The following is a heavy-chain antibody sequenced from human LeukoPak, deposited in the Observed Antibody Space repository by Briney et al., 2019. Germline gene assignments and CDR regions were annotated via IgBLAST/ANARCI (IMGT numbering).Heavy chain of an antibody. J-gene: IGHJ4*02. D-gene: IGHD5-18*01. CDR1: GFTFSSYS. V-gene: IGHV3-21*01. CDR3: ARGAWGSGSYGSYYFDY. CDR2: ISSSSSYI. Sequence: GGSLRLSCAASGFTFSSYSMNWVRQAPGKGLEWVSSISSSSSYIYYADSVKGRLTISRDNAKNSLYLQMNSLRAEDTAVYYCARGAWGSGSYGSYYFDYWGQGTLVTVSS.